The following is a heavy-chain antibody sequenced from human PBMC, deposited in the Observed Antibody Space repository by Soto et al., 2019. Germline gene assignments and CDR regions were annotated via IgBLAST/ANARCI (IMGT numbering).Heavy chain of an antibody. V-gene: IGHV4-39*01. CDR3: ESGSYSTQGY. CDR1: GGSISSSSYY. D-gene: IGHD1-26*01. J-gene: IGHJ4*02. Sequence: PSETLSLTCTVSGGSISSSSYYWGWIRQPPGKGLEWIGSIYYSGSTYYNPSLKSRVTISVDTSKNQFSLKLSSVTAADTAVYYCESGSYSTQGYWGQGTLVTVSS. CDR2: IYYSGST.